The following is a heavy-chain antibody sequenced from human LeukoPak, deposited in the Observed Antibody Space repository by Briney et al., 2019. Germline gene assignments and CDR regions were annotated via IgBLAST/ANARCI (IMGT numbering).Heavy chain of an antibody. CDR3: ASSGWRTPYFDY. CDR1: GGSISSSSYY. D-gene: IGHD6-19*01. V-gene: IGHV4-39*01. Sequence: SETLSLTCTVSGGSISSSSYYWGWIRQPPGKGLEWIGSIYYSGSTYYNPSLESRVTISVDTSKNQFSLKLSSVTAADTAVYYCASSGWRTPYFDYWGQGTLVTVSS. J-gene: IGHJ4*02. CDR2: IYYSGST.